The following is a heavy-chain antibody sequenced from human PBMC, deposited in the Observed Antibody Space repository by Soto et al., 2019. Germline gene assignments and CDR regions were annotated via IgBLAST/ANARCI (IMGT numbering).Heavy chain of an antibody. Sequence: QVQLVQSGAEVKKPGASVKVSCKASGYTFTSYGISWVRQAPVQGLEWMGWISAYNGNTKYAQKFQGRVTMTTDTSTGTAYRELRSLRSDDTAVYYCARDPQIFDHWGQGTLVTVSS. CDR1: GYTFTSYG. V-gene: IGHV1-18*04. CDR3: ARDPQIFDH. CDR2: ISAYNGNT. J-gene: IGHJ4*02.